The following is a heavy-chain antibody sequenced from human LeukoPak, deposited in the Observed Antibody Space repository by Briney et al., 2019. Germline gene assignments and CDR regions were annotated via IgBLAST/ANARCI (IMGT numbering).Heavy chain of an antibody. J-gene: IGHJ3*01. Sequence: PGEALKISRKGYGYSFTSYLLGWVRQMPGRGLDWMGIIFPGDSDTRYSPSFQAQVTISPDKSIVPAYLQWISLKASDTAIYYCARRVGASPFNAFDLWGQGTVVTVSS. CDR2: IFPGDSDT. V-gene: IGHV5-51*01. CDR1: GYSFTSYL. D-gene: IGHD1-26*01. CDR3: ARRVGASPFNAFDL.